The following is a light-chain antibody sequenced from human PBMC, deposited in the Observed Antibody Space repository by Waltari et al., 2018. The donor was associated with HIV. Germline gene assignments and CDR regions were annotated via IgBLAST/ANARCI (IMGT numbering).Light chain of an antibody. V-gene: IGLV7-46*01. CDR3: LLSYDGDVV. J-gene: IGLJ2*01. CDR1: PGVVNLVHC. CDR2: DSN. Sequence: QPVLTQEPSFTASPRGTVILTCAPSPGVVNLVHCPYWVQQRPGQAPKTLIFDSNNRYSWTPARFTGSFLGGKAALTLTGAQPEDDADYYCLLSYDGDVVFGGGTKLTVL.